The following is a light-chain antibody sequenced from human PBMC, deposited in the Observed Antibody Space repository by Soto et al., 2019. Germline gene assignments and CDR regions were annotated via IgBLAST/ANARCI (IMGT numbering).Light chain of an antibody. Sequence: EMVLNQFPVTLSLSAGEKATLSCRASQSVSNYLAWYQQKPGQAPRLLIYDVSTRATGVPARFSGSGSGADITLTTAVLESLEFAVYSLPHRSHLSIASGHGTRLEIK. J-gene: IGKJ5*01. CDR3: PHRSHLSIA. CDR2: DVS. CDR1: QSVSNY. V-gene: IGKV3-11*01.